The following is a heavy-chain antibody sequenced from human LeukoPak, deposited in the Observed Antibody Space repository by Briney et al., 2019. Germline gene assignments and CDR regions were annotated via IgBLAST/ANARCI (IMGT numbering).Heavy chain of an antibody. V-gene: IGHV3-30*04. Sequence: GRSLRLSCAASGFTFSSYAMHWVRQAPGKGLEWVAVISYDGSNKYYADSVKGRFTISRDNSKNTLCLQMNSLRAEDTAVYYCARDHGSGSYYTYFDYWGQGTLVTVSS. CDR3: ARDHGSGSYYTYFDY. D-gene: IGHD3-10*01. CDR2: ISYDGSNK. CDR1: GFTFSSYA. J-gene: IGHJ4*02.